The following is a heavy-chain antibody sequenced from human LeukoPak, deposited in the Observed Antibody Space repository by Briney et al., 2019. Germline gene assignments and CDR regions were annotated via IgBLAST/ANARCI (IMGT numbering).Heavy chain of an antibody. CDR3: TYYYGSGSYYPFDY. J-gene: IGHJ4*02. Sequence: GGSLRLSCAASGFTFSSYAMNWVRQAPGKGLEWVSAISGSGGSTEYADSVKGRFTISRDNSKNTLYLQMNSLRAEDTAVYYCTYYYGSGSYYPFDYWGQGTLVTVSS. CDR1: GFTFSSYA. D-gene: IGHD3-10*01. CDR2: ISGSGGST. V-gene: IGHV3-23*01.